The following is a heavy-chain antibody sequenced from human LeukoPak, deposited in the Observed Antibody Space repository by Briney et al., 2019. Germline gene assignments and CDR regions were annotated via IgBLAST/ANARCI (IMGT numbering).Heavy chain of an antibody. V-gene: IGHV3-7*01. Sequence: GGSLRLSCAASGFTFSSYWMSWVRQAPGKGLEWVANIKQDGSEKYYVDSVKGRFTISRDNAKNSLYLQMNSLRAGDTAVYYCARPYCSGGSCYNPWGQGTLVTVSS. D-gene: IGHD2-15*01. CDR1: GFTFSSYW. CDR2: IKQDGSEK. J-gene: IGHJ5*02. CDR3: ARPYCSGGSCYNP.